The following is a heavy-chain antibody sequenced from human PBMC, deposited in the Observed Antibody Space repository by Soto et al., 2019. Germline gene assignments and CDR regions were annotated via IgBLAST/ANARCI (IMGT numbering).Heavy chain of an antibody. D-gene: IGHD6-6*01. CDR2: IYSGGST. Sequence: GGSLRLSCAASGFTVSSNYMSWVRQAPGKGLEWVSVIYSGGSTYYADSVKGRFTISRDNSKNTLYLQMNSLRAEDTAVYYCARLSVAARPGGDYYYYYMDVWGKGTTVTVSS. CDR3: ARLSVAARPGGDYYYYYMDV. V-gene: IGHV3-66*04. CDR1: GFTVSSNY. J-gene: IGHJ6*03.